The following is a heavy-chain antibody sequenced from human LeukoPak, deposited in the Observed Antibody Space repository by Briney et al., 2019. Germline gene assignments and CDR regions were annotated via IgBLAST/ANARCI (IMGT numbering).Heavy chain of an antibody. V-gene: IGHV3-23*01. D-gene: IGHD5-24*01. Sequence: PGGSLRLSCTVSGFTVSSNSMNWVRQAPGKGLEWVSGISPSGDIKYYVDSVKGRFTVSRDNSKNTLYLQINSLRDEDTAVYYCAKDDAWLQYNDWGQGTLVTVSS. CDR1: GFTVSSNS. J-gene: IGHJ4*02. CDR2: ISPSGDIK. CDR3: AKDDAWLQYND.